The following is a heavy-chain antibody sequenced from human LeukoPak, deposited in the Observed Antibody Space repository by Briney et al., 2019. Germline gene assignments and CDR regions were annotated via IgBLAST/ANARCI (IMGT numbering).Heavy chain of an antibody. J-gene: IGHJ4*02. Sequence: PGGSLRLSCAASGFTFSSYAMHWVHQAPGKGLEYVSAISSNGGSTYYANSVKGRFTISRDNSKNTLYLQMGSLRAEDMAVYYCARDLLVAPGYWGQGTLVTVSS. V-gene: IGHV3-64*01. CDR1: GFTFSSYA. CDR3: ARDLLVAPGY. D-gene: IGHD5-12*01. CDR2: ISSNGGST.